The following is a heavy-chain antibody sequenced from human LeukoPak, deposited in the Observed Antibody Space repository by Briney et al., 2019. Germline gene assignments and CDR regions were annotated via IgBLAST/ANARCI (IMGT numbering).Heavy chain of an antibody. CDR2: INAGNGNT. CDR1: GYTFTSYA. CDR3: AREGERYYDFWSGYYTRDYYYMDV. J-gene: IGHJ6*03. V-gene: IGHV1-3*03. D-gene: IGHD3-3*01. Sequence: ASVKVSCKASGYTFTSYAMHWVRQAPGQRLEWMGWINAGNGNTKYSQEFQGRVTITRDTSASTAYMELSSLRSEDMAVYYCAREGERYYDFWSGYYTRDYYYMDVWGKGTTVTVSS.